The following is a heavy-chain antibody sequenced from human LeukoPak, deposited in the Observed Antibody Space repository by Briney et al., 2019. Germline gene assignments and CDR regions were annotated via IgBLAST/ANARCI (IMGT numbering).Heavy chain of an antibody. V-gene: IGHV3-7*03. CDR3: ARDQYDTWSRRGNFDS. D-gene: IGHD3-3*01. J-gene: IGHJ4*02. CDR2: IKLDGSEK. CDR1: GFTFGKYW. Sequence: GGPLRLSCVASGFTFGKYWMSWVRQAPGKGLEWVANIKLDGSEKNYVDSVKGRFTISRDNTKNSLYLQMNSLRVEDTAVFYCARDQYDTWSRRGNFDSWGQGTLVIVSS.